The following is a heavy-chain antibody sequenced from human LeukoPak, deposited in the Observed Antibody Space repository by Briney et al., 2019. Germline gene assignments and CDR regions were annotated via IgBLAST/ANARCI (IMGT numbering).Heavy chain of an antibody. J-gene: IGHJ4*02. Sequence: GRSLRLSCAASGSTFSNYGMHWVRQAPGKGLEWVAVISYEGSDKYYADSVKGRFTISRDNSKNTLYLQMNSLRADDTAVYYCARDYYDSSGYYFLDYWGQGTLVTVSS. V-gene: IGHV3-30*03. CDR2: ISYEGSDK. CDR1: GSTFSNYG. CDR3: ARDYYDSSGYYFLDY. D-gene: IGHD3-22*01.